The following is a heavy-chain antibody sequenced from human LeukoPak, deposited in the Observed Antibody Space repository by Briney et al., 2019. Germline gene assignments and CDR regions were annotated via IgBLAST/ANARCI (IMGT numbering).Heavy chain of an antibody. D-gene: IGHD1-26*01. Sequence: PSETLSLTCTVSGGSISSYYWSRIRQPAGKGLEWIGRIYTSGSTNYNPSLKSRVTMSVDTSKNQFSLKLSSVTAADTAVYYCATEDRYSGSFDYWGQGTLVTVSS. V-gene: IGHV4-4*07. CDR3: ATEDRYSGSFDY. J-gene: IGHJ4*02. CDR1: GGSISSYY. CDR2: IYTSGST.